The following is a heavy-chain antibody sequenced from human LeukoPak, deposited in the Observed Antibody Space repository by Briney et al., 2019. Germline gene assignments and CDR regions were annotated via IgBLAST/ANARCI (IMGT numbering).Heavy chain of an antibody. V-gene: IGHV1-2*02. CDR1: GYTFTDYY. D-gene: IGHD2-21*02. CDR3: ARDGVGTYDY. J-gene: IGHJ4*02. Sequence: ASVKVSCKASGYTFTDYYMHWLRQAPGQGLEWMGWINANSGGTIYAQKFQGRVTLTRDTSISTAYMELTTLTSDDTAVYFCARDGVGTYDYWGPGTLVTVPS. CDR2: INANSGGT.